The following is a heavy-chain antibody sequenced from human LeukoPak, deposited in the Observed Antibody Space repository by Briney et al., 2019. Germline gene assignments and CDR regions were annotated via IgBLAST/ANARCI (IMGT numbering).Heavy chain of an antibody. D-gene: IGHD4-23*01. J-gene: IGHJ6*03. CDR1: GFTFSSYG. Sequence: PGGSLRLSCAASGFTFSSYGMHWVRQAPGKGLEWVAFIRYDGGNKYYADSVKGRFTISRDNSKNTLYLQMTSLRAEDTAVYYSAKDRGGSIYYYYYMDVWGKGTTVTVSS. V-gene: IGHV3-30*02. CDR2: IRYDGGNK. CDR3: AKDRGGSIYYYYYMDV.